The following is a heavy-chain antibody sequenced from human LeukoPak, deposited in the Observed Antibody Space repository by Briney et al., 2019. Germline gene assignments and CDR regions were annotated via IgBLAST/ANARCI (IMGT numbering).Heavy chain of an antibody. CDR3: ARVRVPGYYDL. Sequence: SETLSLTCSVSAGSISSGNWWSWVRQSPVKGLEWIGEIYLYGTTNYNPSLKSRVTMSVDRSKNQFSLKLRSVTVADTAVYYCARVRVPGYYDLWGQGTLVTVSS. J-gene: IGHJ4*02. V-gene: IGHV4-4*02. D-gene: IGHD3-22*01. CDR1: AGSISSGNW. CDR2: IYLYGTT.